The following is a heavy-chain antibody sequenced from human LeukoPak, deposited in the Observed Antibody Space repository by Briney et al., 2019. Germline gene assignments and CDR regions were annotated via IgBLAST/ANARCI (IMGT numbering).Heavy chain of an antibody. CDR3: AKEVQLERGAFDI. Sequence: PSETLSLTCTVSGGSISSYYWSWIRQPPGKGLEWIVYIYYSGSTNYNPSLKSRVTISVDTSKNQFSLKLSSVTAADTAVYYCAKEVQLERGAFDIWGQGTMVTVSS. V-gene: IGHV4-59*01. D-gene: IGHD1-1*01. J-gene: IGHJ3*02. CDR2: IYYSGST. CDR1: GGSISSYY.